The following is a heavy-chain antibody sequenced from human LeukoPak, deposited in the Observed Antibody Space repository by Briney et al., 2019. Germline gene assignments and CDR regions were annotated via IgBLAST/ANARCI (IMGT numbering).Heavy chain of an antibody. CDR1: GGSISSYY. V-gene: IGHV4-59*01. Sequence: SETLSLTCTVSGGSISSYYWSWIRQPPGKGLEWIGYIYYSGSTNHNPSLKSRVTISVDTSKNQFSLKLSSVTAADTAVYYCAREIYDILDRWFDPWGQGTLVTVSS. CDR3: AREIYDILDRWFDP. D-gene: IGHD3-9*01. J-gene: IGHJ5*02. CDR2: IYYSGST.